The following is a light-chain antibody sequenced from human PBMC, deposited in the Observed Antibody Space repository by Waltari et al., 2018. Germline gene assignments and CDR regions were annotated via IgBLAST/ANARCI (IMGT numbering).Light chain of an antibody. V-gene: IGKV1-5*03. CDR2: KAS. J-gene: IGKJ2*01. Sequence: DIQMTQSPSTLSASVGDKVTITCRASQSINTWLAWYQQKPGKAPELFIYKASSLRSGVPFRFSGRGSGTEFTLTITSLQPDDFVTYFCQQYISYPYTFGQGTKLEIK. CDR3: QQYISYPYT. CDR1: QSINTW.